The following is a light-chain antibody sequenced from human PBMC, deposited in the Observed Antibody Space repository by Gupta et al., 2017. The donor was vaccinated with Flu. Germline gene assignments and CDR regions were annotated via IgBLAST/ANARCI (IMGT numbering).Light chain of an antibody. V-gene: IGKV3-11*01. Sequence: ATLSLSPGDRATLSCRASQSVNSYLAWYQQKPGQAPRLLIYDTSNSYAGIPARFSGSGSGKDFTLTISSLEPEDFAGYYCQQLSNWPPFTFGHGTKVDIK. CDR2: DTS. CDR1: QSVNSY. J-gene: IGKJ3*01. CDR3: QQLSNWPPFT.